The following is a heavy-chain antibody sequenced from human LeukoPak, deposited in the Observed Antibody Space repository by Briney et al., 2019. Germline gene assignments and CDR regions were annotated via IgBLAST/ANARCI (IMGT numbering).Heavy chain of an antibody. CDR2: IYYSGST. Sequence: SETLSLTCTVSGGSISSSSYYWGWIRQPPGKGLEWIGSIYYSGSTYYNPSLKSRVTISVDTSKNQFSLKLSSVTAADTAVYYCAGHSMFRAAADFDYWGQGTLVTVSS. V-gene: IGHV4-39*01. D-gene: IGHD6-13*01. J-gene: IGHJ4*02. CDR3: AGHSMFRAAADFDY. CDR1: GGSISSSSYY.